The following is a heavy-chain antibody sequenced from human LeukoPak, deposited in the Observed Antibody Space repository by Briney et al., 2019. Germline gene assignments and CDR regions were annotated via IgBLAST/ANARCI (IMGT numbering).Heavy chain of an antibody. CDR1: GGSLSGYY. CDR2: INHSGST. J-gene: IGHJ3*02. D-gene: IGHD2-2*01. V-gene: IGHV4-34*01. CDR3: ARAQPPFDAFDI. Sequence: SETLSLTCAVYGGSLSGYYWSWIRQPPGKGLEWIGEINHSGSTNCNPSLKSRVTISVDTSKNQFSLKLSSVTAADTAVYYCARAQPPFDAFDIWGQGTMVTVSS.